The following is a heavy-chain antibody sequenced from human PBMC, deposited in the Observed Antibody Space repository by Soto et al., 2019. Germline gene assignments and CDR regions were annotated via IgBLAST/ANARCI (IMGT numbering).Heavy chain of an antibody. CDR3: ARHPDQVAGNLEYYFDY. V-gene: IGHV4-39*01. CDR2: IYYSGST. CDR1: GGSISSSSYY. J-gene: IGHJ4*02. Sequence: PSETLSLTCTVSGGSISSSSYYWGWIRQPPGKGLEWIGSIYYSGSTYYNPSLKSRVTISVDTSKNQFSLKLSSVTAADTAVYYCARHPDQVAGNLEYYFDYWGQGTLVTAPQ. D-gene: IGHD6-19*01.